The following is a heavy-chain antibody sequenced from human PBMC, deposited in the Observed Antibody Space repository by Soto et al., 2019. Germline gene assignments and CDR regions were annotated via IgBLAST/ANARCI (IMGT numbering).Heavy chain of an antibody. V-gene: IGHV4-59*01. CDR2: IYYSGST. CDR1: GGSISSYY. CDR3: ARGYGDYVPFFDY. Sequence: SETLSLTCTVSGGSISSYYWSWVRQPPGKGLEWIGYIYYSGSTNYNPSLKSRVTISVDTSKNQFSLKLSSVTAADTAVYYCARGYGDYVPFFDYWGQGTLVTVSS. D-gene: IGHD4-17*01. J-gene: IGHJ4*02.